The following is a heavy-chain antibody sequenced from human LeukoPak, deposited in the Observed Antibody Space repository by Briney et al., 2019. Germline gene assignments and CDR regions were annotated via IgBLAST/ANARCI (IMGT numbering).Heavy chain of an antibody. D-gene: IGHD4-17*01. Sequence: GGSLRLSCAASGFTFSSYAMSWVRQAPGKGLEWVSAISGSGGSTYYADSVKGRFTISRDNSKNTLYLQMNSLRAEDTAVYYCARAPTTVTKYTLPYYYYGMDVWGQGTTVTVSS. CDR2: ISGSGGST. V-gene: IGHV3-23*01. CDR3: ARAPTTVTKYTLPYYYYGMDV. CDR1: GFTFSSYA. J-gene: IGHJ6*02.